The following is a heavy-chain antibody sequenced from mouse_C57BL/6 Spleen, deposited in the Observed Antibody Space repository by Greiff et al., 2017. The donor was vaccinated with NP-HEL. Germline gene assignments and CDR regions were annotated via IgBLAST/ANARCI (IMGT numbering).Heavy chain of an antibody. V-gene: IGHV1-82*01. CDR2: IYPGDGDT. J-gene: IGHJ4*01. CDR3: ANIYYDYDVGHYYAMDY. CDR1: GYAFSSSW. D-gene: IGHD2-4*01. Sequence: QVQLQQSGPELVKPGASVKISCKASGYAFSSSWMNWVKQRPGKGLEWIGRIYPGDGDTNYNGKFKGKATLTADKASSTAYMQLSSLTSEDSAVYFCANIYYDYDVGHYYAMDYWGQGTSVTVSS.